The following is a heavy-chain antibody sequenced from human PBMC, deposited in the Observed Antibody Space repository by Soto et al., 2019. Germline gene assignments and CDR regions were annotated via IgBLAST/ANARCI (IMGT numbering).Heavy chain of an antibody. CDR3: AKVEGYYDSSGFDAFDI. V-gene: IGHV3-23*01. CDR2: ISGSGGST. J-gene: IGHJ3*02. D-gene: IGHD3-22*01. CDR1: GFTFSSYA. Sequence: HPGGSLRLSCAASGFTFSSYAMSWVRQAPGKGLEWVSAISGSGGSTYYADSVKGRFTISRDNSKNTLYLQMNSLRAEDTAVYYCAKVEGYYDSSGFDAFDIWGQGTMVTVSS.